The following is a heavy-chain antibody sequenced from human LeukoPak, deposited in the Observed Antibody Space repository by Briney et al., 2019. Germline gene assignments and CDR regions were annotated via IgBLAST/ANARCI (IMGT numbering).Heavy chain of an antibody. J-gene: IGHJ4*02. CDR2: MNPNSGNT. D-gene: IGHD5-24*01. V-gene: IGHV1-8*02. CDR3: ARNNWLTELDY. CDR1: GYMFTTSF. Sequence: ASVKVSCKASGYMFTTSFMHWVRQAPGQGLEWMGWMNPNSGNTGYAQKFQGRVTMTRNTSISTAYMGLSSLRSEDTAVYYCARNNWLTELDYWGQGTLVTVSS.